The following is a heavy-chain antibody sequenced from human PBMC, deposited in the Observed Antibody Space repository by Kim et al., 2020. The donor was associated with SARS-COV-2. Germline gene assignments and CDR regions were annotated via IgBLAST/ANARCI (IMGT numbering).Heavy chain of an antibody. CDR2: ST. D-gene: IGHD1-1*01. J-gene: IGHJ4*02. CDR3: ARDLDSNFDY. Sequence: STNYNPSLKSRVTISVDTSKNQFSLKLSSVTAADTAVYYCARDLDSNFDYWGQGTLVTVSS. V-gene: IGHV4-34*01.